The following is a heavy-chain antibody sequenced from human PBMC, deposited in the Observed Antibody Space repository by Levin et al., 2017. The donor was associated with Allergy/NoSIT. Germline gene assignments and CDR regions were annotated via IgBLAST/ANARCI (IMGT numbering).Heavy chain of an antibody. CDR1: GFTFRNYW. J-gene: IGHJ4*02. Sequence: GESLKISCKASGFTFRNYWMNWVRQAPGKGPEWVATIKEDGSEKYYVDSVKGRFTISRDNAKSSLYLQMNSLRAEDTALYYCVTVPQNVAVGYWGQGTLVTVSS. CDR2: IKEDGSEK. V-gene: IGHV3-7*01. D-gene: IGHD6-13*01. CDR3: VTVPQNVAVGY.